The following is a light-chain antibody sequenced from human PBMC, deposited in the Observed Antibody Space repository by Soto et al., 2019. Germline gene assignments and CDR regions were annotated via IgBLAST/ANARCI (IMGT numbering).Light chain of an antibody. Sequence: DIVMTQSPDSLAVSLGERATINCKSSQSVLYSSNNKNYLAWYQQKPGQPPKLLIYWASTRESGVPDRFSGSGSGTDFTLTITSLQAEDVAVYYCQQYYSGPPGTFGQGTKVEIK. CDR2: WAS. V-gene: IGKV4-1*01. CDR3: QQYYSGPPGT. CDR1: QSVLYSSNNKNY. J-gene: IGKJ1*01.